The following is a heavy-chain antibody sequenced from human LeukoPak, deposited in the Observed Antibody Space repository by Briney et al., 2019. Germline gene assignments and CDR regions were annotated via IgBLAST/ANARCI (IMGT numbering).Heavy chain of an antibody. CDR3: AKRGVTGYKEGFDY. CDR1: GFTFSSYA. Sequence: GGSLRLSCAASGFTFSSYAMHWGRQAPGKGLEWGAVISYDGSNKYYADSVKGRFTISRDNSKNTLYLQMNSLRAEDTAVYYCAKRGVTGYKEGFDYWGQGTLVTVSS. V-gene: IGHV3-30-3*02. D-gene: IGHD3-9*01. J-gene: IGHJ4*02. CDR2: ISYDGSNK.